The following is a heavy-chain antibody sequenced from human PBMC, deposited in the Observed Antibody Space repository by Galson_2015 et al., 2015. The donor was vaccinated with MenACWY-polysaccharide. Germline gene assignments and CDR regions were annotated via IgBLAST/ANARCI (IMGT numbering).Heavy chain of an antibody. D-gene: IGHD3-16*01. Sequence: SLRLSCAASGFSFSDYNMNWVRQAPGKGLEWVSIISSSASYIYYADPVKGRFTISRDSAKNSLYLQMNSLRAEDTAIYYCARDTGGSDYWGQGTLDTVSS. CDR3: ARDTGGSDY. V-gene: IGHV3-21*01. CDR1: GFSFSDYN. CDR2: ISSSASYI. J-gene: IGHJ4*02.